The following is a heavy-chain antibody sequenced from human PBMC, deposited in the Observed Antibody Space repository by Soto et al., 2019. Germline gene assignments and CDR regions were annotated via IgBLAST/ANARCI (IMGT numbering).Heavy chain of an antibody. Sequence: ASVKVSCKASGYAFTSYDISRVRQAPGQGLEWMGWISAYNGNTNYAQKLQGRVTMTTDTSTSTAYMELRSLRSDDTAVYYCVRGESRNWFDPWGQGTLVTVSS. CDR2: ISAYNGNT. CDR3: VRGESRNWFDP. J-gene: IGHJ5*02. CDR1: GYAFTSYD. V-gene: IGHV1-18*01.